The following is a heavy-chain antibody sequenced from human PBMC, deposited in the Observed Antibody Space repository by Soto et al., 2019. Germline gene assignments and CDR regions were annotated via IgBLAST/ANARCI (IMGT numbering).Heavy chain of an antibody. D-gene: IGHD3-10*01. J-gene: IGHJ6*02. CDR1: GFTLSDFA. Sequence: PGGSLRLSCAASGFTLSDFAMHWVRQAPGKGLEWVAVITQDGSKKYYADSVKGRFTISRGNAKNSLYLQMNRLRPEDTAVYYCAVDLWFGEFPLYYYGMDVWGQGTTVTVSS. CDR2: ITQDGSKK. CDR3: AVDLWFGEFPLYYYGMDV. V-gene: IGHV3-30-3*01.